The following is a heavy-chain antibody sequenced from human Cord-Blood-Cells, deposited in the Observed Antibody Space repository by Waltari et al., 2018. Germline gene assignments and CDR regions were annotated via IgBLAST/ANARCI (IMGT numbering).Heavy chain of an antibody. CDR3: ARLRAAVAGDAFDI. J-gene: IGHJ3*02. CDR1: GGSNSSSSYY. D-gene: IGHD6-19*01. CDR2: IYYSGST. V-gene: IGHV4-39*07. Sequence: QLQLQESGPGLVKPSETLSLTCTASGGSNSSSSYYRCRIRQAPGKGLEWIGSIYYSGSTYYNSSLKSRVTISVDTSKNQFSLKLSSVTAADTAVYYCARLRAAVAGDAFDIWGQGTMVTVSS.